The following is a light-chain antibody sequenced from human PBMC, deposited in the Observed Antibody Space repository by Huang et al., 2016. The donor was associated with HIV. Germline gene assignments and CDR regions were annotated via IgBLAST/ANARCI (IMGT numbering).Light chain of an antibody. V-gene: IGKV3D-15*01. CDR2: GAS. J-gene: IGKJ1*01. CDR1: QGVSTN. Sequence: EIVMTQSPATLSVSPGERATLSGRASQGVSTNIAWYQQKPGQTPRLLIHGASTRATGIAAKFSGRGSGTDFTLTITSLQPEDSAVYYCQHYNNWPPWTFGPGTQVEI. CDR3: QHYNNWPPWT.